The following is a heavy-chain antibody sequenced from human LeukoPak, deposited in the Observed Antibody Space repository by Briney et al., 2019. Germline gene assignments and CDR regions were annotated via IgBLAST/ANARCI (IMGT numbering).Heavy chain of an antibody. Sequence: SETLSLTCTVSGGSISSSSYYWGWIRQPPGKGLEWIGYIYYSGSTNYNPSLKSRVTISVDTSKNQFSLKLSSVTAADTAVYYCARHVVSQSQYEALDVWGQGTTVTVSS. J-gene: IGHJ6*02. CDR1: GGSISSSSYY. CDR2: IYYSGST. D-gene: IGHD2/OR15-2a*01. V-gene: IGHV4-61*05. CDR3: ARHVVSQSQYEALDV.